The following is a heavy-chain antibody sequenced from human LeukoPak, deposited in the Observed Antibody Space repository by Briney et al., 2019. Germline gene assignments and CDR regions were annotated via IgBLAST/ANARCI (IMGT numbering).Heavy chain of an antibody. V-gene: IGHV3-66*01. J-gene: IGHJ4*02. CDR3: AKGDTILDS. CDR2: IYSGGST. Sequence: PGGSMRLSCAASDTTVCIKYLSWVRQAPGEGLEWVSVIYSGGSTYYADSVRGRFTISRDNSKNTLYLQMNSPRAEDTAVYYCAKGDTILDSWGQGTLVIVSS. CDR1: DTTVCIKY. D-gene: IGHD3-3*01.